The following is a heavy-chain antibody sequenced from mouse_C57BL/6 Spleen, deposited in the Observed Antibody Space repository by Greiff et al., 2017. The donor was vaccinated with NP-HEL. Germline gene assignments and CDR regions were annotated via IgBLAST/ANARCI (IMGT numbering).Heavy chain of an antibody. Sequence: VQGVESGAELVKPGASVKISCKASGYAFSSYWMNWVKQRPGKGLEWIGQIYPGDGDTNYNGKFKGKATLTADKSSSTAYMQLSSLTSEDSAVYFCARSCEGGFAYWGQGTLVTVSA. V-gene: IGHV1-80*01. J-gene: IGHJ3*01. CDR2: IYPGDGDT. CDR3: ARSCEGGFAY. CDR1: GYAFSSYW.